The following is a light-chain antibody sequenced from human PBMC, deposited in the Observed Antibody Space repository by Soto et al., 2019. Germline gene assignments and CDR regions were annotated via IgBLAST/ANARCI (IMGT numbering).Light chain of an antibody. CDR3: LQDYNYPIT. Sequence: IHMTQSPSSLSASVGDIVSITFRARQSISSYLNWYQQKPGKVLKLLIYDASNLHPGVPSRFSGSGSGTDFTLTISSLQPEDFATYYCLQDYNYPITFGQGTRLEIK. V-gene: IGKV1-6*01. CDR2: DAS. CDR1: QSISSY. J-gene: IGKJ5*01.